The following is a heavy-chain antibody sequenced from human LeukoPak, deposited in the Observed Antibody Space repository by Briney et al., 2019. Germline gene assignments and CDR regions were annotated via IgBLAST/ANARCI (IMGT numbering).Heavy chain of an antibody. CDR2: IYYSGST. V-gene: IGHV4-39*07. CDR3: ARDFGYYFDY. CDR1: GGSISSSSYY. Sequence: ASETLSLTCTVSGGSISSSSYYWGWIRQPPGKGLEWIGSIYYSGSTNYNPSLKSRVTISVDTSKNQFSLKLSSVTAADTAVYYCARDFGYYFDYWGQGTLVTVSS. J-gene: IGHJ4*02. D-gene: IGHD3-10*01.